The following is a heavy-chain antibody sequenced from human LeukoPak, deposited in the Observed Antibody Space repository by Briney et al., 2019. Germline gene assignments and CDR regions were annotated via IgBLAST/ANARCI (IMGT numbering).Heavy chain of an antibody. CDR1: GFTFSSYD. V-gene: IGHV3-23*01. Sequence: GGALRLSCAASGFTFSSYDMTWVRQAPGRGLEWVSSIRPSGDNTYYGDSVKGRFTISRDNSKNTVYLQMNNMRVDDTGVYYCARVAGWHWFDPWGQGTQVTVSS. J-gene: IGHJ5*02. CDR2: IRPSGDNT. CDR3: ARVAGWHWFDP. D-gene: IGHD6-19*01.